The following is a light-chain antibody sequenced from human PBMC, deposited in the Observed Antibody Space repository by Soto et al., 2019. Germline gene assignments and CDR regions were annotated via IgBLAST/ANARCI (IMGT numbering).Light chain of an antibody. CDR3: QQRSNWPPLT. CDR1: QSVSSY. Sequence: EIVVTQSPATLSLSPGERATLSCRTSQSVSSYLTWYQQKPGQAPRLLIYDASNRATGIPARFSGSGSGTDFTLTISSLEPEDFAVYYCQQRSNWPPLTFDGGTRVEIK. J-gene: IGKJ4*01. CDR2: DAS. V-gene: IGKV3-11*01.